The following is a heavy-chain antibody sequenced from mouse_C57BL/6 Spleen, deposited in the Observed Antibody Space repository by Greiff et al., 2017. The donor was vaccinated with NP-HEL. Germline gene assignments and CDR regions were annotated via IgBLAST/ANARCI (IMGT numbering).Heavy chain of an antibody. V-gene: IGHV14-4*01. CDR2: IDPENGDT. CDR3: TTEAMVTTGGDY. CDR1: GFNIKDDY. Sequence: VQLQQSGAELVRPGASVKLSCTASGFNIKDDYMHWVKQRPEQGLEWIGWIDPENGDTEYASKFQGKATITADTSSNTAYLQPSSLTSEDTAVYYCTTEAMVTTGGDYWGQGTTLTVSS. D-gene: IGHD2-2*01. J-gene: IGHJ2*01.